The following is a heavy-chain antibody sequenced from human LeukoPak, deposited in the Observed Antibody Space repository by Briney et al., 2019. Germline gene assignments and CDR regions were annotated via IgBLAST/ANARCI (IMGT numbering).Heavy chain of an antibody. J-gene: IGHJ2*01. Sequence: ASVKVSCKASGGTFSSYAISWVRQAPGQGLEWMGGIIPIFGTANYAQKFQGRVTITADESTRTAYMELSSLRSEDTAVYYCARGGFLRRPDTLDWYFDLWGRGTLVTVSS. CDR1: GGTFSSYA. CDR2: IIPIFGTA. V-gene: IGHV1-69*13. D-gene: IGHD3-3*01. CDR3: ARGGFLRRPDTLDWYFDL.